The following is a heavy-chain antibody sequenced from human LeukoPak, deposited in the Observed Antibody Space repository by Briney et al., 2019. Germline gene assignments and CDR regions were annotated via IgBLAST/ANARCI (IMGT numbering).Heavy chain of an antibody. Sequence: SVKASCKASGGTFSSYAISWVRQAPGQGLEWMGGIIPIFGTANYAQKFQGRVTITTDESTSTAYMELSSLRSEDTAVYYCARGFSGYYFNGYWGQGTLVTVSS. V-gene: IGHV1-69*05. CDR3: ARGFSGYYFNGY. CDR1: GGTFSSYA. J-gene: IGHJ4*02. CDR2: IIPIFGTA. D-gene: IGHD3-22*01.